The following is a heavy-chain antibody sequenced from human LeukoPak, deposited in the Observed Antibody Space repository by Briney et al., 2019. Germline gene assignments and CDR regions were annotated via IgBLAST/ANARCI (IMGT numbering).Heavy chain of an antibody. J-gene: IGHJ4*02. CDR3: AREQPPD. D-gene: IGHD6-13*01. Sequence: GGSLRLSCAASGFSVSSSRMTWVRQAPGKGLEWVSVICSGDSTYYADSVKGRFTISRDDSKNTVHLQMNYLRAEDTAVYYCAREQPPDWGQGTLVTVSS. CDR1: GFSVSSSR. V-gene: IGHV3-66*01. CDR2: ICSGDST.